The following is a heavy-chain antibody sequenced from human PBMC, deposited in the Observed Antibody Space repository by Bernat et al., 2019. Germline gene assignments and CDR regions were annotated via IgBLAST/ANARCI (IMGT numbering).Heavy chain of an antibody. CDR3: ARALGVGVTRIGDVFDI. Sequence: EVQLVESGGGLVKPGGSLRLSCAASGFIFSSYSMNWFRQAPGKGLDGVSSISSSSSYIYYADSMKGRLTNSRDNANNSLYLQMNSLRAEDTAVYYCARALGVGVTRIGDVFDIWGQGTMVTVSS. V-gene: IGHV3-21*01. CDR2: ISSSSSYI. CDR1: GFIFSSYS. D-gene: IGHD1-26*01. J-gene: IGHJ3*02.